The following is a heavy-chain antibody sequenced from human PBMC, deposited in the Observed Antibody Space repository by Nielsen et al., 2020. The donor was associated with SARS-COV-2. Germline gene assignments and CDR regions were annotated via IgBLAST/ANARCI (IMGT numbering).Heavy chain of an antibody. J-gene: IGHJ6*02. V-gene: IGHV3-11*01. Sequence: WIRQPPGKGLEWVSYISSSGSTIYYADSVKGQFTISRDNAKNSLYLQMNSLRAEDTAVYYCARDRLEWLLSYYYYGMDVWGQGTTVTVSS. CDR3: ARDRLEWLLSYYYYGMDV. CDR2: ISSSGSTI. D-gene: IGHD3-3*01.